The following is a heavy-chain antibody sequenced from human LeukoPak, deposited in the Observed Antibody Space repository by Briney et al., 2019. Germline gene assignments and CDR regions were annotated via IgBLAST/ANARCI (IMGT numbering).Heavy chain of an antibody. CDR1: DYTFTSYG. J-gene: IGHJ1*01. Sequence: ASVKVSCKTSDYTFTSYGITWVRQAPGQGLEWMGWISGYNANTSYAQKLQDRVTMTTDTSTNTAYMELRSLTSDDTAVYYCARDKAVTTELTQYFHHWGQGTLVTVSS. D-gene: IGHD4-11*01. V-gene: IGHV1-18*01. CDR2: ISGYNANT. CDR3: ARDKAVTTELTQYFHH.